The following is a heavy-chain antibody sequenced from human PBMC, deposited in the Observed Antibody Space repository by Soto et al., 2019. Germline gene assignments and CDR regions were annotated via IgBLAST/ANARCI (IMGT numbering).Heavy chain of an antibody. CDR2: IYYSGST. CDR1: GGSISSSVYY. D-gene: IGHD2-15*01. Sequence: SETLSLTCIVSGGSISSSVYYWAWIRQPPGKGLEWIGSIYYSGSTYYNPSLKSRITISIDTSKNQFSLKLSSVTAADTAVYYCARIDSRSYCNSGSCYFDYWGQGSPVTVSS. V-gene: IGHV4-39*01. CDR3: ARIDSRSYCNSGSCYFDY. J-gene: IGHJ4*02.